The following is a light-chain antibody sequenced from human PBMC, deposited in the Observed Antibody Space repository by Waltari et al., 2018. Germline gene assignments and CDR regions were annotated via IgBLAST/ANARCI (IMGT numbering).Light chain of an antibody. CDR3: QSYDSSLSGHVV. J-gene: IGLJ2*01. CDR2: GNS. CDR1: SSNIGAGYD. V-gene: IGLV1-40*01. Sequence: QSVLTQPPSVSGAPGQRVTISCTGSSSNIGAGYDVHWYQQLPGTAPKLLIYGNSNRPSGVPDRFRGSRSGTSASLAITGLQAEDEADYYCQSYDSSLSGHVVFGGGTKLTVL.